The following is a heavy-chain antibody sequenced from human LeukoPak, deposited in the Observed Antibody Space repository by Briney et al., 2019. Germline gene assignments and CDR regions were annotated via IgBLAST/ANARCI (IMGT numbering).Heavy chain of an antibody. CDR2: ISGSGGST. D-gene: IGHD1-26*01. V-gene: IGHV3-23*01. J-gene: IGHJ4*02. Sequence: GGSLRLSCAAAGFTFSSYAMSWVRQAPGKGLKWGSTISGSGGSTYYADSVKGRFTISRDNYKNTLYLQMNSLRAEDTVVYYCEQVASGSYGPSFDYWGQGTLVTVSS. CDR3: EQVASGSYGPSFDY. CDR1: GFTFSSYA.